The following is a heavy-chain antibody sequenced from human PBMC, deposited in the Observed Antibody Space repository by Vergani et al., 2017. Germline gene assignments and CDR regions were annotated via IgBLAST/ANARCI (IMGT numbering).Heavy chain of an antibody. D-gene: IGHD6-19*01. Sequence: EVQLVETGGGLIQPGGSLRLSCAASEFSVSSSYMSWVRQAPGKGLEWVSSISSSSSYIYYADSVKGRFTISRDNAKNSLYLQMNSLRAEDTAVYYCARDGDGVTAVAGRFDYWGQGTLVTVSS. CDR2: ISSSSSYI. CDR3: ARDGDGVTAVAGRFDY. V-gene: IGHV3-21*01. CDR1: EFSVSSSY. J-gene: IGHJ4*02.